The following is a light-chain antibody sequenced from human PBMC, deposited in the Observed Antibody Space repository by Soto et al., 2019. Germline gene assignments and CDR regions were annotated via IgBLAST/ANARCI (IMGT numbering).Light chain of an antibody. J-gene: IGKJ1*01. CDR3: QHYSSQT. CDR2: GAS. V-gene: IGKV3-20*01. CDR1: QSVSSNY. Sequence: EIVLTQPPGTLSLSPGERATLSCRASQSVSSNYLAWYQQRPGQAPRLLIYGASSRATGIPDRLSGSGSGTDFTLTISRLEPEDSAVYFCQHYSSQTFGQGTKVDIK.